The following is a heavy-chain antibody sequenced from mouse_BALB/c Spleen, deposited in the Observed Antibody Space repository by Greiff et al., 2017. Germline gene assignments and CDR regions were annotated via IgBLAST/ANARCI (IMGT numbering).Heavy chain of an antibody. D-gene: IGHD1-1*01. Sequence: DVQLVESGGGLVQPGGSRKLSCAASGFTFSSFGMHWVRQAPEKGLEWVAYISSGSSTIYYADTVKGRFTISRDNPKNTLFLQMTSLRSEDTAMYYCARGGYGSRYYFDYWGQGTTLTVSS. CDR2: ISSGSSTI. V-gene: IGHV5-17*02. CDR1: GFTFSSFG. CDR3: ARGGYGSRYYFDY. J-gene: IGHJ2*01.